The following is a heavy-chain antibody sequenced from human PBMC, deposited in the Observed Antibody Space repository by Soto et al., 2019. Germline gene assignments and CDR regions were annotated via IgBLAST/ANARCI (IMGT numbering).Heavy chain of an antibody. J-gene: IGHJ4*02. CDR2: INAGNGNT. CDR3: ERDDRRVVVVAAPFFY. D-gene: IGHD2-15*01. V-gene: IGHV1-3*01. Sequence: ASVKVSCKASGYTFTSYAMHWVRQAPGQRLEWMGWINAGNGNTKYSQKFQGRVTITRDTSASTAYMELSSLRSEDTAVYYCERDDRRVVVVAAPFFYWGQGTLVTVS. CDR1: GYTFTSYA.